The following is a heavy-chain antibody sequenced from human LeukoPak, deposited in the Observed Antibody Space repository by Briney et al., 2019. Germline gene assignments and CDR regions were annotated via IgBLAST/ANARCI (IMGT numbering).Heavy chain of an antibody. CDR2: IRYDGSNI. J-gene: IGHJ4*02. V-gene: IGHV3-30*02. Sequence: PGGSLRLSCAVSGFTFSTYGMHWVRQAPGKGLEWVAFIRYDGSNIYYAVSVKGRFTISRDNSKNTLYLQMNSLRAEDTAVYYCARPRSSYYYGSGSYYNYWGQGTLVTVSS. D-gene: IGHD3-10*01. CDR3: ARPRSSYYYGSGSYYNY. CDR1: GFTFSTYG.